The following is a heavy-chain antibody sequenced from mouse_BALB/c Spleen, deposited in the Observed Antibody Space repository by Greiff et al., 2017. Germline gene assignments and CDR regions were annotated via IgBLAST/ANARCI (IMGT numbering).Heavy chain of an antibody. V-gene: IGHV5-12-1*01. CDR2: ISSGGGST. CDR3: ARLTFDY. D-gene: IGHD1-3*01. CDR1: GFAFSSYD. J-gene: IGHJ2*01. Sequence: EVNVVESGGGLVKPGGSLKLSCAASGFAFSSYDMSWVRQTPEKRLEWVAYISSGGGSTYYPDTVKGRFTISRDNAKNTLYLQMSSLKSEDTAMYYCARLTFDYWGQGTTLTVSS.